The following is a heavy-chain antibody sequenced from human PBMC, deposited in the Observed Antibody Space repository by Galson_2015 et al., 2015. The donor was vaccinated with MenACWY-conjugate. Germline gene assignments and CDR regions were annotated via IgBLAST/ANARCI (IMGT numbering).Heavy chain of an antibody. J-gene: IGHJ4*02. CDR3: AKSRGAFFYFDS. CDR2: INPGGSST. V-gene: IGHV3-74*01. D-gene: IGHD1-26*01. Sequence: SLRLSCAASGSIFNTYWMHWVRQAPGKGLVWVSRINPGGSSTTYADSVKDRFTISRDNAKNTLYLQMNSLRPEDTAVFYCAKSRGAFFYFDSWGQGTLVTVSS. CDR1: GSIFNTYW.